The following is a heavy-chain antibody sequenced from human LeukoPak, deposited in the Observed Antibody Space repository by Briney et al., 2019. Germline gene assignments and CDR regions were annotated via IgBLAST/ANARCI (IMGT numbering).Heavy chain of an antibody. J-gene: IGHJ4*02. CDR2: LIPVFGTT. V-gene: IGHV1-69*05. CDR3: ARGKSGYDYGLDH. CDR1: GGTFSSHA. Sequence: ASVKVSCKASGGTFSSHAISWGRQAPGQGLEWVGGLIPVFGTTNYAEKFQGRVTIPTHEPTRTSYIELRSLKYDDTALYYCARGKSGYDYGLDHWGQGILVIVSS. D-gene: IGHD5-12*01.